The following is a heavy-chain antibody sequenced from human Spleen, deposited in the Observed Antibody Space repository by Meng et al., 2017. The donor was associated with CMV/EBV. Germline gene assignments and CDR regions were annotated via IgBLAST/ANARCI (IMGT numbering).Heavy chain of an antibody. Sequence: GESLKISCAASGFTFSSYAMHWVRQAPGKGLEWVAFIGYDGSNKNYAAYVKGRFTISRDNSKNTLNLQMNSLRAEDTAVYYCAKDAYRNGGYIDDWGQGMLVTVSS. CDR2: IGYDGSNK. J-gene: IGHJ4*02. CDR1: GFTFSSYA. D-gene: IGHD4-11*01. CDR3: AKDAYRNGGYIDD. V-gene: IGHV3-30*02.